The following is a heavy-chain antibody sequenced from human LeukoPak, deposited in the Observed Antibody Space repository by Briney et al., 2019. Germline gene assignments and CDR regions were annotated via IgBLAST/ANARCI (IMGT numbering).Heavy chain of an antibody. V-gene: IGHV4-61*02. Sequence: SETLSLTCTVSGGSISSGGYYWSWIRQPAGKGLEWIGRIYTSGSTNYNPSLKSRVTISVDTSKNQFSLKLSSVTAADTAVYYCAREGPLLSGSVTMVRGVIIRGYNWFDPWGQGTLVTVSS. J-gene: IGHJ5*02. CDR1: GGSISSGGYY. CDR2: IYTSGST. D-gene: IGHD3-10*01. CDR3: AREGPLLSGSVTMVRGVIIRGYNWFDP.